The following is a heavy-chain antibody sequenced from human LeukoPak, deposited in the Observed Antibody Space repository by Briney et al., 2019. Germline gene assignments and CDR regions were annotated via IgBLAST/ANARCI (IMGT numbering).Heavy chain of an antibody. CDR2: IYYSGST. J-gene: IGHJ4*02. CDR1: GGSISSYY. CDR3: ARVSYDILTGYHDSFDY. V-gene: IGHV4-59*01. D-gene: IGHD3-9*01. Sequence: PSETLSLTCTVSGGSISSYYWSWIRQPPGKGLEWIGYIYYSGSTNYNPSLKSRVTISVDTSKNQFSLKLSSVTAADTAVYYCARVSYDILTGYHDSFDYWGQGTLVTVSS.